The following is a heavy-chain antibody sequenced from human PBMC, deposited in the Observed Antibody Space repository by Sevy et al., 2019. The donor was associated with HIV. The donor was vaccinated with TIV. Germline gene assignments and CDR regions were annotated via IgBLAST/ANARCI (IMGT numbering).Heavy chain of an antibody. CDR3: ARVKGYTSSGTYHYYYYGLDV. Sequence: GGYLRLSCAASGFTFSSYDMHWVRQPTGKGLEWVSAISTAGDTYYSSSVKGRFTISREDAKNSLYLQMNSLRAGDTAVYYCARVKGYTSSGTYHYYYYGLDVWGQGTTVTVSS. V-gene: IGHV3-13*01. J-gene: IGHJ6*02. D-gene: IGHD3-16*02. CDR2: ISTAGDT. CDR1: GFTFSSYD.